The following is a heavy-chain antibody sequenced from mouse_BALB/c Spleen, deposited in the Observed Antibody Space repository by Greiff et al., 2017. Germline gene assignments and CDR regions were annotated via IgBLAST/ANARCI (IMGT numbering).Heavy chain of an antibody. CDR1: GFTFNTNA. Sequence: GGGLVQPKGSLKLSCAASGFTFNTNAMNWVRQAPGKGLEWVARIRSKSNNYATYYADSVKDRFTISRDDSQSMLYLQMNNLKTEDTAMYYCVSHYYAMDYWGQGTSVTVSS. CDR3: VSHYYAMDY. CDR2: IRSKSNNYAT. J-gene: IGHJ4*01. V-gene: IGHV10S3*01.